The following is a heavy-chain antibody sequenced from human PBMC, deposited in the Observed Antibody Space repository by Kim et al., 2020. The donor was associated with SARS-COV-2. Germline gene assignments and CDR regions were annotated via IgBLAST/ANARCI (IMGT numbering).Heavy chain of an antibody. CDR3: VRDFDF. Sequence: GGSLRLSCAASGFTFRTRWMSWVRQAPGKGLEWVAIIKEDGSAKDYVDSVKGRFTISRDNAKNLLYLQLNSLRVDDTAVYYCVRDFDFWGQGALVTVSS. V-gene: IGHV3-7*01. J-gene: IGHJ5*01. CDR2: IKEDGSAK. CDR1: GFTFRTRW.